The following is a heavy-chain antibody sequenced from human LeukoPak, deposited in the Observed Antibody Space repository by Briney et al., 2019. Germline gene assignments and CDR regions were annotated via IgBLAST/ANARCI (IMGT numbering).Heavy chain of an antibody. J-gene: IGHJ5*02. CDR3: AREGRGVTNWFDP. D-gene: IGHD3-10*01. CDR1: GYTFTSYA. Sequence: AASVKVSCKASGYTFTSYAMNWVRQAPGQGLGWMGWINTNTGNPTYAQGFTGRFVFSLDTSVSTAYLQISSLKAEDTAVYYCAREGRGVTNWFDPWGQGTLVTVSS. V-gene: IGHV7-4-1*02. CDR2: INTNTGNP.